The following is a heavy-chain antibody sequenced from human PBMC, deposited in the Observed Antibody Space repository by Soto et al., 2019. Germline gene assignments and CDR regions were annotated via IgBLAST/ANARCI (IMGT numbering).Heavy chain of an antibody. CDR3: ARGRRAVAGKGVGMDV. V-gene: IGHV4-34*01. D-gene: IGHD6-19*01. CDR1: GGSFSGYY. CDR2: INHSGST. J-gene: IGHJ6*02. Sequence: QVQLQQWGAGLLKPSETLSLTCAVYGGSFSGYYWSWIRQPPGKGLEWIGEINHSGSTNYNPSLTSPVTTSVDTSKNQFSLKLSSVTAADTAVYYCARGRRAVAGKGVGMDVWGQETTVTVSS.